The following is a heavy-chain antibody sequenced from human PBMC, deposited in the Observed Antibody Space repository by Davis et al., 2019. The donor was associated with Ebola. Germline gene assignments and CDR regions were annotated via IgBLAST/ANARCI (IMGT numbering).Heavy chain of an antibody. J-gene: IGHJ4*02. D-gene: IGHD6-13*01. CDR3: ARETGRSWYWDYFDY. CDR1: GYTFTGYY. Sequence: ASSVTVSRKASGYTFTGYYMHWVRQAPGQGLEWMGRINPNSGGTNYAQKFQGRVTMTRDTSISTAHMELSRLRSDDTAVYYCARETGRSWYWDYFDYWGQGTLVTVSS. V-gene: IGHV1-2*06. CDR2: INPNSGGT.